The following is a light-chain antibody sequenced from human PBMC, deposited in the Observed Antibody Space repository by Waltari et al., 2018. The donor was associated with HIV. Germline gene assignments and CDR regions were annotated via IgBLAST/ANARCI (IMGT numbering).Light chain of an antibody. Sequence: QSALTPLPPASGSPGHPVPISSTRTSGDVDAYYYGSWYQQHQGKAPKLMISEVNKRPSGVPDRFSCSKSCNTASLTVSGLQAEDEADYYCTSYAGNNLVFGGGTRMTVL. J-gene: IGLJ2*01. V-gene: IGLV2-8*01. CDR1: SGDVDAYYY. CDR2: EVN. CDR3: TSYAGNNLV.